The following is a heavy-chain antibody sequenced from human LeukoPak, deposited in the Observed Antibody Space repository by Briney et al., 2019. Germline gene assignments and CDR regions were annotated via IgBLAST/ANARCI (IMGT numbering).Heavy chain of an antibody. CDR3: ARVRSSGWLDYFDY. D-gene: IGHD6-19*01. V-gene: IGHV3-7*01. CDR2: IKQDGSEK. CDR1: GFTFSSYW. J-gene: IGHJ4*02. Sequence: GGSLRLSCAASGFTFSSYWMSWVRQAPGKGLEWVANIKQDGSEKYYVDSVKGRFTISRDNAKNSLYLQMNSLRAEDTAVYYCARVRSSGWLDYFDYWGQGTLVTVSS.